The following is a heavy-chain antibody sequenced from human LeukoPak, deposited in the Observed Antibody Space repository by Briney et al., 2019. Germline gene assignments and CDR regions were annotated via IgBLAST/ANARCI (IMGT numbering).Heavy chain of an antibody. CDR1: GGSISSSSYY. Sequence: SETLSLTCTVSGGSISSSSYYWGWIRQPPGKGLEWIGSIYHSGSTYYNSSLKSRVSISVDTSKNYFSLKVSSVTAADTAVYYCARLFLRFGEFSFDYWGQGTLVTVSS. V-gene: IGHV4-39*02. J-gene: IGHJ4*02. CDR2: IYHSGST. CDR3: ARLFLRFGEFSFDY. D-gene: IGHD3-10*01.